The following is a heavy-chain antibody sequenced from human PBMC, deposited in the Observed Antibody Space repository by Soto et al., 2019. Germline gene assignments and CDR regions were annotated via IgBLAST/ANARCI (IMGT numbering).Heavy chain of an antibody. CDR3: ARDPSDSGYDYYYYYYYMEV. J-gene: IGHJ6*03. CDR1: GFTFSSYS. D-gene: IGHD5-12*01. V-gene: IGHV3-21*01. CDR2: ISSSSSYI. Sequence: GGSLRLSCAASGFTFSSYSMNWVRQAPGKGLEWVSSISSSSSYIYYADSVKGRFTISRDNAKNSLYLQMNSLRAEDTAVYYCARDPSDSGYDYYYYYYYMEVWGKGTTVTVYS.